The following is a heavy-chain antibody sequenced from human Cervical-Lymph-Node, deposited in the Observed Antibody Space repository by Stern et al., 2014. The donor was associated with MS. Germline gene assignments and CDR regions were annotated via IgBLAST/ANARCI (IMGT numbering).Heavy chain of an antibody. J-gene: IGHJ5*02. CDR2: LGWNSEGR. Sequence: QLVESGGGMVQPGRSLRLSCEASGFKFDDFAMPWVRQAPGKGLEWVSGLGWNSEGRGYADSVQGRFTISRDNAKSSLYLQMNSLTAEDTALYYCAKADDYAAGIDAWGQGILVVVSS. V-gene: IGHV3-9*01. CDR3: AKADDYAAGIDA. CDR1: GFKFDDFA. D-gene: IGHD3-16*01.